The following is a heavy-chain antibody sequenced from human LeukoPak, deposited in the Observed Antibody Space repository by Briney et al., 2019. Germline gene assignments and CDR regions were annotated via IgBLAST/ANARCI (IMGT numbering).Heavy chain of an antibody. J-gene: IGHJ4*02. V-gene: IGHV1-3*02. Sequence: ASVKVSCKASGYTYTSYAMHWVRQAPGQRLEWMGWSNAGNGNTKYSQEFQGRVTLTRDTSASTAYMELSSLRSEDMAVYYCARAYNYYDSSGYYLGYYFDYWGQGTLVTVSS. CDR2: SNAGNGNT. CDR1: GYTYTSYA. D-gene: IGHD3-22*01. CDR3: ARAYNYYDSSGYYLGYYFDY.